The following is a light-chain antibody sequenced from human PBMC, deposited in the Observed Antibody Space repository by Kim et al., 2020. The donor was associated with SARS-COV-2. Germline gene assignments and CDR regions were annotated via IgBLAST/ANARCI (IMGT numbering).Light chain of an antibody. CDR3: NSRDSSGNVV. Sequence: SSELTQDPAVSVALGQTVRITCQGDSLRSYYASWYQEKQGQAPVLVIYGKNNRPSGIPDRFSGSSSGNTASLTITGAQAEDEADYYCNSRDSSGNVVFGG. CDR2: GKN. V-gene: IGLV3-19*01. CDR1: SLRSYY. J-gene: IGLJ2*01.